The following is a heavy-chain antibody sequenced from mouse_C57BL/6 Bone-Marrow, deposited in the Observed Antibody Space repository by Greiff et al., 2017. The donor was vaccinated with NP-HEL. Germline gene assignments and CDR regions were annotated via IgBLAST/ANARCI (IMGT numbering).Heavy chain of an antibody. J-gene: IGHJ1*03. CDR2: IRSKSNNYAT. CDR3: VRQGFNHWYFDV. Sequence: EVHLVESGGGLVQPKGSLKLSCAASGFSFNTYAMNWVRQAPGKGLEWVARIRSKSNNYATYYADSVKDRFTISRDDSESMLYLQMNNLKTEDTAMYYCVRQGFNHWYFDVWGTGTTVTVSS. CDR1: GFSFNTYA. V-gene: IGHV10-1*01.